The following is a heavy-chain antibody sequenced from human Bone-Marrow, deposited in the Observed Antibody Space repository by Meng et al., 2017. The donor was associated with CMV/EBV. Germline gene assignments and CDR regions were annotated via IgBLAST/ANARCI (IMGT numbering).Heavy chain of an antibody. D-gene: IGHD2-2*02. CDR1: GGSFSGYY. V-gene: IGHV4-34*01. J-gene: IGHJ6*02. CDR3: ARARYCSSTSCYIRYYYGMDV. CDR2: INHSGST. Sequence: GSLRLSCAVYGGSFSGYYWSWIRQPPGKGLEWIGEINHSGSTNYNPSLKSRVTISVDTSKNQFSLKLSSVTAADTAVYYCARARYCSSTSCYIRYYYGMDVWGQGTTVTVSS.